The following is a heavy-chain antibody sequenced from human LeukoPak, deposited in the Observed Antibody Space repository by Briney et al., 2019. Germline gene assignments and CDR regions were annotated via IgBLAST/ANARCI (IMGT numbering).Heavy chain of an antibody. D-gene: IGHD6-13*01. J-gene: IGHJ5*02. Sequence: PSETLSLTCAVYGGSFSGYYWSWIRQPPGKGLEWIGEINHSGSTNYNPSLKSRVTISVDTSKNQFSLKLSSVTAADTAVYYCASASSSWYWFDPWGQGTLVTVSS. CDR1: GGSFSGYY. V-gene: IGHV4-34*01. CDR3: ASASSSWYWFDP. CDR2: INHSGST.